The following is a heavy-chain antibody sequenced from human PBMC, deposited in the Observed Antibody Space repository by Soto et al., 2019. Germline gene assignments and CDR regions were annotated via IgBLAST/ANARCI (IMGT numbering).Heavy chain of an antibody. J-gene: IGHJ5*02. CDR1: GGSISSGDYY. Sequence: SETLSLTCTVSGGSISSGDYYWSWIRQPPGKGLEWIGYIYYSGSTYYNPSLKSRVTISVDTSKNQFSLKLSSVTAADTAVYYCARSSFDSYYDFWSGYPTEGWFDPWGQGALVTVSS. CDR2: IYYSGST. D-gene: IGHD3-3*01. CDR3: ARSSFDSYYDFWSGYPTEGWFDP. V-gene: IGHV4-30-4*01.